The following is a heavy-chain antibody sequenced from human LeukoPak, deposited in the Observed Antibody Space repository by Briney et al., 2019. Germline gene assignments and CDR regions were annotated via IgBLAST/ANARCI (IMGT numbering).Heavy chain of an antibody. Sequence: GGSLRLSCAASGFTFSSYAMSWVRQAPGKGLEWVPAISGSGGSTYYADSVKGRFTISRDNSKNTLYLQMNSLRAEDTAVYYCAKRDVYCSSTSCPDYWGQGTLVTVSS. CDR2: ISGSGGST. V-gene: IGHV3-23*01. D-gene: IGHD2-2*01. CDR3: AKRDVYCSSTSCPDY. CDR1: GFTFSSYA. J-gene: IGHJ4*02.